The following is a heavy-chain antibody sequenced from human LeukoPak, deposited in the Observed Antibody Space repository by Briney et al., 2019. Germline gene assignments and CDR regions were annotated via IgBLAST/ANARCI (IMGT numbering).Heavy chain of an antibody. Sequence: GESLKISCKASGYSFTTYWIGWVRQAPGKGLEWMGIIFPGDSDTRYSPSFQGQVTISADKSITTAYLQWSGLKASDTAMYYCARGLCSGGRCYDAFDIWGQGTMVTVSS. D-gene: IGHD2-15*01. J-gene: IGHJ3*02. CDR1: GYSFTTYW. V-gene: IGHV5-51*01. CDR2: IFPGDSDT. CDR3: ARGLCSGGRCYDAFDI.